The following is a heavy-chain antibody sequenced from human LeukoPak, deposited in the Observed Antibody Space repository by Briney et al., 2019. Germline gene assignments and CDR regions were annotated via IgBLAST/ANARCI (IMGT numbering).Heavy chain of an antibody. J-gene: IGHJ4*02. CDR1: GFPFSSYW. CDR3: AKKWGVGTTTLDYFDY. V-gene: IGHV3-7*03. Sequence: GGSLRLSCVASGFPFSSYWMTWVRQAPGKGLEWVANIKQDGSKKSYVDSVKGRFTISRDNAKNTLYLQMNSLTDEDTAVYYCAKKWGVGTTTLDYFDYWGQGTLSPSPQ. D-gene: IGHD1-26*01. CDR2: IKQDGSKK.